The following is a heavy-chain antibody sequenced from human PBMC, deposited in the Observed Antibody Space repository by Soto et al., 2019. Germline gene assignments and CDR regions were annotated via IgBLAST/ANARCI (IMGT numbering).Heavy chain of an antibody. CDR3: ARWRARLGAEINRRMDAFDI. D-gene: IGHD7-27*01. J-gene: IGHJ3*02. V-gene: IGHV4-39*01. CDR1: GDPISSASYF. Sequence: SETLSLTCTVSGDPISSASYFWGWIRQPPGKGLEWIGSVYFVGNSYYNPSLKSRVSISVDASKNQFSLRLSSMTAADTGVYYCARWRARLGAEINRRMDAFDIWGQGTMVTVSS. CDR2: VYFVGNS.